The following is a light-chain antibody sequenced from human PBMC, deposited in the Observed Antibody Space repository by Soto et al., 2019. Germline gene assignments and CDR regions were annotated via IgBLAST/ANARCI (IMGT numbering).Light chain of an antibody. J-gene: IGKJ5*01. V-gene: IGKV3-11*01. Sequence: DILFTQSPATPSLSPGERATLSCRASQSVSSYLAWYQQKPGQAPRLLIYDASNRATGIPARFSGSGSGTDFTLTISSLEPEDFAVYYCQQRSNWPPTFGQGTRLEIK. CDR3: QQRSNWPPT. CDR1: QSVSSY. CDR2: DAS.